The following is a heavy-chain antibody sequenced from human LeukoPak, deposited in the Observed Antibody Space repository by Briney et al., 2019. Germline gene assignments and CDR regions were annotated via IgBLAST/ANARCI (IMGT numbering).Heavy chain of an antibody. V-gene: IGHV3-48*01. CDR2: ISSSSSTI. D-gene: IGHD3-22*01. J-gene: IGHJ4*02. CDR3: ASPRPYDSSGYYVY. Sequence: GGSLRLSCAASGFTFSSYSMNWVRQAPGKGLEWVSYISSSSSTIYYADSVKGRFTISRDNAKNSLYLQMNSLRAEDTAVYYCASPRPYDSSGYYVYWGQGTLVTVSS. CDR1: GFTFSSYS.